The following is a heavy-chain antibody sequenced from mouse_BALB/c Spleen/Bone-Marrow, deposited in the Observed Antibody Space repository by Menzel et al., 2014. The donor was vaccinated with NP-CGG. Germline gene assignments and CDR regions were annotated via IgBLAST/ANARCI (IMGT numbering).Heavy chain of an antibody. V-gene: IGHV1S81*02. J-gene: IGHJ4*01. CDR2: INPSNGGT. D-gene: IGHD2-14*01. Sequence: QVHVKQSGAELVKPGASVKLSCKASGYTFTSYYMYWVKQRPGQGLEWIGEINPSNGGTNFNEKFKSKATLTVDKSSSTAHMQLSSLTSEDSAVYYCTRREYYRYDRAMDYWGQGTSVTVSS. CDR3: TRREYYRYDRAMDY. CDR1: GYTFTSYY.